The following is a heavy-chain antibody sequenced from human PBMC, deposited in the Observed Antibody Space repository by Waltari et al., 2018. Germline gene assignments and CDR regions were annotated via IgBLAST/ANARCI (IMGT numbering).Heavy chain of an antibody. CDR3: AREVAQPSLWFDP. Sequence: QVQLQESGPGLVKPSQTLSLTCTLSGGSMTSGADCWSWIRQPAGKELEWIGRMSAGGIIDYGPSLKGRATISVDTSKSQFSLKLSSVTAADTAVYYCAREVAQPSLWFDPWGQGTLVTVSS. D-gene: IGHD2-15*01. J-gene: IGHJ5*02. CDR1: GGSMTSGADC. CDR2: MSAGGII. V-gene: IGHV4-61*02.